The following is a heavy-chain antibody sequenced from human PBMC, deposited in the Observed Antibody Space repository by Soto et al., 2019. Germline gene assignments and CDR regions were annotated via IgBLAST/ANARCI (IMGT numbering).Heavy chain of an antibody. D-gene: IGHD5-12*01. Sequence: SETLSLTCTVSGGSVSSGTHYWSWIRQPPGKGLEWIGYIYYSGSTYYNPSLKSRVTISVDTSKNQFSLKLSSVTAADTAVYYCARTHVDIVATITSYYFDYWGQGTLVTVSS. CDR3: ARTHVDIVATITSYYFDY. J-gene: IGHJ4*02. CDR2: IYYSGST. V-gene: IGHV4-61*01. CDR1: GGSVSSGTHY.